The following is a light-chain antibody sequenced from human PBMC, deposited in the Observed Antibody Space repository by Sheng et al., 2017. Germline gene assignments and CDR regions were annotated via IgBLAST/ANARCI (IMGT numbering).Light chain of an antibody. Sequence: SYELTQPPSVSVSPGQTVSITCSGDKLGNKYACWYQQKPGQSPVVVIYQDTKRPSGIPXRFSGSNSGNTATLTISGTQAMDEADYYCQAWDSRTVVFGGGTKLTVL. V-gene: IGLV3-1*01. J-gene: IGLJ3*02. CDR2: QDT. CDR1: KLGNKY. CDR3: QAWDSRTVV.